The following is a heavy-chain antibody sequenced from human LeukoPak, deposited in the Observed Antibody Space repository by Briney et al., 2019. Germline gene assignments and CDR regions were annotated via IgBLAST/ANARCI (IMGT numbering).Heavy chain of an antibody. Sequence: PGGSLGLSCAASGFTVSSNYMSWVRQAPGKGLEWVSVIYSGGSTYYADSVKGRFTISRDNSKNTLYLQMNSLRAEDTAVYYCAREYCSSTSCYGRGRYYYYGMDVWGQGTTVTVSS. J-gene: IGHJ6*02. CDR1: GFTVSSNY. V-gene: IGHV3-66*01. D-gene: IGHD2-2*01. CDR3: AREYCSSTSCYGRGRYYYYGMDV. CDR2: IYSGGST.